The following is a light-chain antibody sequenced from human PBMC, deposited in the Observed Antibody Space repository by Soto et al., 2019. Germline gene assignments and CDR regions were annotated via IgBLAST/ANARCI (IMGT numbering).Light chain of an antibody. CDR2: DAS. CDR1: QRITTW. Sequence: DIQMTQSPSTLSASVGDGVTITCRASQRITTWLAWYQRKPGKDPKLLISDASSSENGVPSRFSGSGSGTEFTLTINSLQPDDFATYYCQQYKSYWTFGQGAKV. V-gene: IGKV1-5*01. CDR3: QQYKSYWT. J-gene: IGKJ1*01.